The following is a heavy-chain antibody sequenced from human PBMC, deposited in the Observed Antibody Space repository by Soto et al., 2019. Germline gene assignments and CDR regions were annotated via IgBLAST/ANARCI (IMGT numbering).Heavy chain of an antibody. CDR1: GGSISSYY. CDR2: IYTSGST. CDR3: ARELGVYYASSGSYYFDY. V-gene: IGHV4-4*07. D-gene: IGHD3-22*01. Sequence: ASETLSLTCTVSGGSISSYYWSWIRQPAGKGLEWIGRIYTSGSTNYNPSLKSRVTMSVDTSKNQFSLKLSSVTAADTAVYYCARELGVYYASSGSYYFDYWGQGTLVTVSS. J-gene: IGHJ4*02.